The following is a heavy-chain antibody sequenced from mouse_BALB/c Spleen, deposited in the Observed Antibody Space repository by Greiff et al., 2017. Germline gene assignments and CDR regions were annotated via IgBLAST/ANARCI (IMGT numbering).Heavy chain of an antibody. D-gene: IGHD2-14*01. J-gene: IGHJ4*01. CDR3: ASPWYDVYAMDY. CDR1: GFSLTSYG. V-gene: IGHV2-2*02. CDR2: IWSGGST. Sequence: QVQLKESGPGLVQPSQSLSITCTVSGFSLTSYGVHWVRQSPGKGLEWLGVIWSGGSTDYNAAFISRLSISKDNSKSQVFFKMNSLQANDTAIYYCASPWYDVYAMDYGGQGTSVTVSS.